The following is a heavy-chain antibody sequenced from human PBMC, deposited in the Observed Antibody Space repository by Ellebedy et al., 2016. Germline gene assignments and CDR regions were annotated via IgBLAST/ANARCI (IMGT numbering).Heavy chain of an antibody. CDR1: GFTFSSYG. J-gene: IGHJ3*02. Sequence: GESLKISXAASGFTFSSYGMHWVRQAPGKGLEWVAVISYDGSNKYYADSVKGRFTISRDNSKNTLYLQMNSLRAEDTAVYYCAPGPAFDIWGQGTMVTVSS. CDR3: APGPAFDI. V-gene: IGHV3-30*03. CDR2: ISYDGSNK.